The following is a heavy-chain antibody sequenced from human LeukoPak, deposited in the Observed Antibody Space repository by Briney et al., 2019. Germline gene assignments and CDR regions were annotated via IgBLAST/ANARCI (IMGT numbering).Heavy chain of an antibody. CDR3: ARSDGFSGYSSLGDS. D-gene: IGHD3-22*01. V-gene: IGHV1-2*02. CDR2: INPNSGGT. Sequence: ASVKVSCKASGYTFTGYYMHWVRQAPGQGLEWMGWINPNSGGTNYAQTFQGRVTMTRDMSISTAYMELSRLKSDDTAVYYCARSDGFSGYSSLGDSWGQGTLVTVSS. J-gene: IGHJ5*01. CDR1: GYTFTGYY.